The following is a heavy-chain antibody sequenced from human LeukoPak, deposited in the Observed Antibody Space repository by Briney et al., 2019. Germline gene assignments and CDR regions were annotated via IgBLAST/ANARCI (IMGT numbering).Heavy chain of an antibody. CDR3: ARRGSPVGATYYFDY. CDR2: INPNSGGT. V-gene: IGHV1-2*02. Sequence: GASVKVSCKASGYTFTGYYMHWVRQAPGQGLEWTGWINPNSGGTNYAQKFQGRVTMTRDTSISTAYMELSRLRSDDTAVYYCARRGSPVGATYYFDYWGQGTLVTVSS. D-gene: IGHD1-26*01. J-gene: IGHJ4*02. CDR1: GYTFTGYY.